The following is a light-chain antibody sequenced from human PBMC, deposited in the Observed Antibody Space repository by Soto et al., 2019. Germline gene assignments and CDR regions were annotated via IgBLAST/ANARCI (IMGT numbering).Light chain of an antibody. J-gene: IGLJ1*01. CDR2: DVS. V-gene: IGLV2-14*01. CDR1: SSDVGVYNY. Sequence: QSVLTQPASVSGSPGQSITISCTGTSSDVGVYNYVSWYQQHPGKAPKLMIYDVSNRPSGVSNRFSGSKSGNTASLSISGLQAEDEADYYCSSYTSSSPRVFGTGTKVTVL. CDR3: SSYTSSSPRV.